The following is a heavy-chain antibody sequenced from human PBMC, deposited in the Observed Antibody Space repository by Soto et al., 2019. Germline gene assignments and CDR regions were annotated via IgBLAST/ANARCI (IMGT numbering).Heavy chain of an antibody. V-gene: IGHV4-31*03. CDR3: SRGILV. CDR1: GGSINSGGYC. D-gene: IGHD5-18*01. Sequence: QVQLQESGPGLVKPSQTLSLTCTVSGGSINSGGYCWSWIRQHPGKGLEWIGCISHGGSTSYNASLKRRVTISVDTSKNQFSLKLSSVTAADTAVYYCSRGILVWGQGTLITVSS. CDR2: ISHGGST. J-gene: IGHJ4*02.